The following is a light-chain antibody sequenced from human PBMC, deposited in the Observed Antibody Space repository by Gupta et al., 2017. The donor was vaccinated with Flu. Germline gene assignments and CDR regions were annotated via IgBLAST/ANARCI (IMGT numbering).Light chain of an antibody. CDR1: QSVNNNY. Sequence: RATRPCRASQSVNNNYLAWYQQNPGQAPRLLIYGASSRATGSPDRFSGSGSGTDFTLTISRLEPEDFAVYYCQQYCTSPPWTFGQGTKVELK. V-gene: IGKV3-20*01. CDR3: QQYCTSPPWT. J-gene: IGKJ1*01. CDR2: GAS.